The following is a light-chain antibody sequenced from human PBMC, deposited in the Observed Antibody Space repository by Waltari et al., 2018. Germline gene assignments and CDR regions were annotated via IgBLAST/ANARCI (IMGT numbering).Light chain of an antibody. CDR2: WAS. Sequence: DIVMTQSPDSLAVSLGERATINCKSSQSVLFSSNSKNYLAWYQQKPGQPTNLLIYWASTRESGVPDRFSGSGSRTDFTLTISSLQAEDVAVYYCQQYYSTPLTFGGGTKVEIK. CDR1: QSVLFSSNSKNY. J-gene: IGKJ4*01. V-gene: IGKV4-1*01. CDR3: QQYYSTPLT.